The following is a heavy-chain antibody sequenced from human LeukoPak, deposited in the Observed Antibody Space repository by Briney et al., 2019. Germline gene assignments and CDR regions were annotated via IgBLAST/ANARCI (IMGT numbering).Heavy chain of an antibody. CDR3: ARGAGGYSYKPFDY. D-gene: IGHD5-18*01. Sequence: GGSLRLSCAASGFTFSSYWMHWVRHAPGKGLVWVSRINSDGSSISYADSVKGRFTISRDNAKNTLYLQMNSLRAEDTAVYYCARGAGGYSYKPFDYWGQGTLVPVSS. V-gene: IGHV3-74*01. J-gene: IGHJ4*02. CDR2: INSDGSSI. CDR1: GFTFSSYW.